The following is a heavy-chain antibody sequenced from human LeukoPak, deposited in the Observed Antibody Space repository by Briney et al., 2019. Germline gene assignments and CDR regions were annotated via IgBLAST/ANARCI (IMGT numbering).Heavy chain of an antibody. V-gene: IGHV4-59*01. CDR3: ARARYVNSFYAFDI. D-gene: IGHD3-9*01. J-gene: IGHJ3*02. CDR1: GGSISSYY. Sequence: SETLSLTCTVSGGSISSYYWSWIRLPPEKGLEWIGYLSKSGNTNYSPSLKSRVTIFGDTSKNQFFLKLSSVTAADTAVYYCARARYVNSFYAFDIWGQGTLVTVSS. CDR2: LSKSGNT.